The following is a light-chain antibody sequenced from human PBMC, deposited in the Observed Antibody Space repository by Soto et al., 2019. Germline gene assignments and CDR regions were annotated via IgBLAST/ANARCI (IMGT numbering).Light chain of an antibody. V-gene: IGKV3-20*01. CDR2: GAS. J-gene: IGKJ5*01. CDR3: QQYGTSPPIT. Sequence: EIVLTQSPGTLSLSPGERATLSCTASQSVGSSYLAWYQQKPGQAPRLLIYGASRRATGIPDRFSGSGSGTDFTLTISRLEPEDFAVYYCQQYGTSPPITLGQGTRLEIK. CDR1: QSVGSSY.